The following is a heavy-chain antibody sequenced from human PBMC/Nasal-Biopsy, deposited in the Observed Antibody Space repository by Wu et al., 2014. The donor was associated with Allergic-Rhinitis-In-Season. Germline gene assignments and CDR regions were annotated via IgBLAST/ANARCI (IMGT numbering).Heavy chain of an antibody. CDR2: ISADNGDT. CDR3: ARAYSGYEMRGETPPDWYFDL. CDR1: DYTFTKYA. J-gene: IGHJ2*01. D-gene: IGHD5-12*01. V-gene: IGHV1-18*04. Sequence: VKVSCKTSDYTFTKYAISWVRQAPGQGLEWMGWISADNGDTKFAQKFQGRVTMTTDTSTNTAYMELRSLRSDDTALYYCARAYSGYEMRGETPPDWYFDLWGRGTLVTVSS.